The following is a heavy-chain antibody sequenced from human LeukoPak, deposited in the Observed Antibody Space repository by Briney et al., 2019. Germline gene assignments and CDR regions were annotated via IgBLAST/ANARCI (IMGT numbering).Heavy chain of an antibody. CDR3: VRRFDIGNYGNWFDS. CDR1: GFTFSTYG. J-gene: IGHJ5*01. D-gene: IGHD1-26*01. Sequence: PGGSLRLSCAASGFTFSTYGMHWVRQSPGKELEWVAYLWSDGGNKNYGDSVKGRFTISRDNSKNTLYLHMNSLTAEDTAVYYCVRRFDIGNYGNWFDSWGQGTLVIVSS. V-gene: IGHV3-33*01. CDR2: LWSDGGNK.